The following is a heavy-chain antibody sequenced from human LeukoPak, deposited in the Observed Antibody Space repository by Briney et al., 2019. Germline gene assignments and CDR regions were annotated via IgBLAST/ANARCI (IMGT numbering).Heavy chain of an antibody. J-gene: IGHJ6*02. Sequence: GESPKISCKASGYSFTSNWIGWVRQKPGKGLEWMGIIYPGDSETRYRPSFEGQVTISADKSISTAYLQWSSLKASDTAMYYCARQRTYAMDVWGQGTTVTVSS. V-gene: IGHV5-51*01. CDR1: GYSFTSNW. CDR3: ARQRTYAMDV. CDR2: IYPGDSET.